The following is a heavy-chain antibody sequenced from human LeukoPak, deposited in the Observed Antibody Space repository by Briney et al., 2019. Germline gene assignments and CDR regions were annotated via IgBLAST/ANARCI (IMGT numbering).Heavy chain of an antibody. CDR3: ARDTYRSGWYSDY. J-gene: IGHJ4*02. D-gene: IGHD6-25*01. CDR2: IYYSGST. V-gene: IGHV4-39*07. CDR1: GGSISSSSYY. Sequence: SETLSLTCTVSGGSISSSSYYWGWIRQPPGKGLEWIGSIYYSGSTYYNPSLKSRVTISVDMSKNQFSLKLSSVTAADTAVYYCARDTYRSGWYSDYWGQGTLVTVSS.